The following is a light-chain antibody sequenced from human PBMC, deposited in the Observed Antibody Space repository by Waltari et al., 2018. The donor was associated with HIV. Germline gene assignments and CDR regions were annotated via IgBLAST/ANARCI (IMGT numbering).Light chain of an antibody. Sequence: QTVVTQEPSLSVAPGETVTLTCSSATGPVSPGHYAKWFQQKPGQPPRPLFYSSNRRHSLTPERSSASLVGDRAALTLSSVWPEDQADYFCMLFFRSSYLFGGGTKVTVL. CDR1: TGPVSPGHY. V-gene: IGLV7-43*01. CDR3: MLFFRSSYL. J-gene: IGLJ2*01. CDR2: SSN.